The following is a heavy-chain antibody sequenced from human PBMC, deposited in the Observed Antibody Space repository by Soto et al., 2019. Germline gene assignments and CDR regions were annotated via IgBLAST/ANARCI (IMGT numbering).Heavy chain of an antibody. Sequence: QVQLVQSGTEVKKPGSSVKVSCKASGGTFRNYPINWVRQAPGQGLERMGSIFPLTDIPDYAQNFQARLTISADKSTSTAYMELSSVTSDDTAMYFCPRGTLVVLNYFASWGQGTLVTVSS. CDR1: GGTFRNYP. V-gene: IGHV1-69*02. CDR3: PRGTLVVLNYFAS. D-gene: IGHD1-1*01. CDR2: IFPLTDIP. J-gene: IGHJ4*02.